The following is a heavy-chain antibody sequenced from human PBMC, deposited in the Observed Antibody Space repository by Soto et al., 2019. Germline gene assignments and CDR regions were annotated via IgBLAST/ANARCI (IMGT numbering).Heavy chain of an antibody. J-gene: IGHJ4*02. CDR2: MNPNSGDT. CDR1: GYTFTNYD. V-gene: IGHV1-8*01. Sequence: QVQLVQSGAEVKKPGASVKVSCKTSGYTFTNYDINWVRQATGQGLEWLGWMNPNSGDTGYAPKFQGSLTMTRNTAISTAYMELSSMKSEDTAVYYCARNRRETGDFDYWGQGTLVTVSS. D-gene: IGHD7-27*01. CDR3: ARNRRETGDFDY.